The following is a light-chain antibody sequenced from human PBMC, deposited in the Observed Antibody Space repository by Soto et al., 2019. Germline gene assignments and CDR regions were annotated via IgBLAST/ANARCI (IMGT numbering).Light chain of an antibody. CDR1: QSVNIN. V-gene: IGKV3-15*01. CDR2: GAS. Sequence: EIVMTQSPGTLSVSPGERATLSCRASQSVNINLAWYQQKPGQDPRLLIYGASTRATGIPARFSGSGSGTEFTLTISSLQSEDFAVYYCQQYNNWPPWTFGQGTKVEIK. CDR3: QQYNNWPPWT. J-gene: IGKJ1*01.